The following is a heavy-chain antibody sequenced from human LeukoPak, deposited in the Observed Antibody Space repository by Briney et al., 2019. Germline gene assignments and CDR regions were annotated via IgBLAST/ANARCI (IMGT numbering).Heavy chain of an antibody. CDR2: INTNGGTV. Sequence: ASVKVSFKASGYTFSTYFMHWVRQAPGQGLEWMGIINTNGGTVAYAQKSRGRIIMTRDTSTSTVFMELRSLRSDDTSVYYCARDARPVAVTVKGDYYDYYYMDVWGKGTTVTVSS. D-gene: IGHD2-21*02. V-gene: IGHV1-46*01. CDR1: GYTFSTYF. CDR3: ARDARPVAVTVKGDYYDYYYMDV. J-gene: IGHJ6*03.